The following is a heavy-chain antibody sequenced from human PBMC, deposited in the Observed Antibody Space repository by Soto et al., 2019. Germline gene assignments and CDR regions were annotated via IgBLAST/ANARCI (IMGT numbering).Heavy chain of an antibody. Sequence: SETLSLTCTVSGGSISSYYWSWIRQPPGKGLEWIGYIYYSGSTNYNPSLKSRVTISVDTSKNQFSLKLSSVTAADTAVYYCARIILDDSSGDWFDPWGQGTLVTVS. CDR1: GGSISSYY. J-gene: IGHJ5*02. CDR2: IYYSGST. V-gene: IGHV4-59*01. D-gene: IGHD3-22*01. CDR3: ARIILDDSSGDWFDP.